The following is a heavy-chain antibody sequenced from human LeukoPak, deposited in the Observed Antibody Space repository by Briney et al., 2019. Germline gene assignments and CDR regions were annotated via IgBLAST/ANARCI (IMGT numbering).Heavy chain of an antibody. CDR1: GGSMNHHY. V-gene: IGHV4-59*11. CDR2: IYDSGTSATT. CDR3: AEIPRD. J-gene: IGHJ4*02. Sequence: SATLSLTCTVSGGSMNHHYWSWVRQPPGKEPEWIAYIYDSGTSATTDYNASLKSRVTISMDTSKRQFSLRLDSVTAADTAVYYCAEIPRDWGQGTLVTVSS.